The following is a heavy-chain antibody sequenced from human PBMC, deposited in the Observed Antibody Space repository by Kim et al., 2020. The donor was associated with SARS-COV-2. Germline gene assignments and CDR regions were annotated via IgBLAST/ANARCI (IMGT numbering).Heavy chain of an antibody. CDR2: INAGNGNI. V-gene: IGHV1-3*01. J-gene: IGHJ4*02. D-gene: IGHD5-12*01. CDR1: GYTFTNYA. Sequence: ALVKVSCKASGYTFTNYAIQWVRQVPGQGLEWMGWINAGNGNIKYSQKFQGRATLTWDTSASTAYMELRALTSEDTAVYYCARDLLHSGYDYWGQGTLVTVSS. CDR3: ARDLLHSGYDY.